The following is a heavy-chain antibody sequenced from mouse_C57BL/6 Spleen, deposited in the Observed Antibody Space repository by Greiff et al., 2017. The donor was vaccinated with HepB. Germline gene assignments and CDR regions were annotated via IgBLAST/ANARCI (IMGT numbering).Heavy chain of an antibody. V-gene: IGHV5-17*01. CDR2: ISSGSSTI. CDR3: ARRDDGYDYFDY. J-gene: IGHJ2*01. CDR1: GFTFSDYG. Sequence: EVKLMESGGGLVKPGGSLKLSCAASGFTFSDYGMHWVRQAPEKGLEWVAYISSGSSTIYYADTVKGRFTISRDNAKNSLFLQMTSLKSEDTAMYYSARRDDGYDYFDYWGQGTTLTVSS. D-gene: IGHD2-3*01.